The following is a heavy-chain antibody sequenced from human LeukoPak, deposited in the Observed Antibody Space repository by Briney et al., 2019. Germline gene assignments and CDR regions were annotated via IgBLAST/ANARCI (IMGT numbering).Heavy chain of an antibody. Sequence: EASVKVSCKASGYTFTSYDINWVRQATGQGLEWMGWMNPNSGNTGYAQKFQGRVTMTRNTSISKAYMELSSLRSEDTAVYYCARGLRDSSGYYFDYWGQGTLVTVSS. CDR3: ARGLRDSSGYYFDY. J-gene: IGHJ4*02. D-gene: IGHD3-22*01. CDR2: MNPNSGNT. CDR1: GYTFTSYD. V-gene: IGHV1-8*01.